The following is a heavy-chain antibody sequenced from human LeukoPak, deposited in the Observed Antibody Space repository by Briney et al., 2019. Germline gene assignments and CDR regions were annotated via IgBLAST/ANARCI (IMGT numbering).Heavy chain of an antibody. CDR1: GFTFSSYA. Sequence: GGSLRLSCAASGFTFSSYAMSWVRQAPGKGLEWVSAISGSGGSTYYADSVKGRFTISRDNSKNTLYLQMNSLRAEDTAVYYCARDHQFYYDILTLWGQGTLVTVSS. D-gene: IGHD3-9*01. CDR3: ARDHQFYYDILTL. CDR2: ISGSGGST. V-gene: IGHV3-23*01. J-gene: IGHJ4*02.